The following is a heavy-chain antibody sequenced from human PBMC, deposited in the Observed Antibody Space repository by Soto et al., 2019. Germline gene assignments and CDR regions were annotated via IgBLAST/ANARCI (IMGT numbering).Heavy chain of an antibody. D-gene: IGHD5-12*01. CDR3: ARLRDGYYGMDV. CDR2: IDPSDSYT. Sequence: PGESPKISRKGSGYSFTSYWISWVRQMPGKGLEWMGRIDPSDSYTNYSPSFQGHVTISADKSISTAYLQWSSLKASDTAMYYCARLRDGYYGMDVWGQGTTVTVSS. V-gene: IGHV5-10-1*01. J-gene: IGHJ6*02. CDR1: GYSFTSYW.